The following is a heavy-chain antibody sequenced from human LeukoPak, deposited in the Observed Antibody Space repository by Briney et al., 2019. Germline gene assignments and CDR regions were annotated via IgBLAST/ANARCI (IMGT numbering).Heavy chain of an antibody. Sequence: SQTLSLTCTVPGGSISSGGYYWSWIRQHPRKGLEWIGYIYYSGSTYYNPSLKSRVTISVDTSKNQFSLKQSSVTAADTAVYYCARDQGSGWYGDYFDYWGQGTLVTVSS. CDR2: IYYSGST. V-gene: IGHV4-31*03. D-gene: IGHD6-19*01. CDR3: ARDQGSGWYGDYFDY. J-gene: IGHJ4*02. CDR1: GGSISSGGYY.